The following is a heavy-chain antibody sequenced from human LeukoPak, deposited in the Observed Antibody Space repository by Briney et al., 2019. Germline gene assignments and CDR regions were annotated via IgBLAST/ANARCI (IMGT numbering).Heavy chain of an antibody. V-gene: IGHV4-59*08. CDR1: GGSIGTYY. J-gene: IGHJ6*03. CDR2: IYVTGT. CDR3: ATHIGGGIEDMDV. Sequence: SETLSLTCTVSGGSIGTYYWSWVRQSPGTGLEWIGYIYVTGTRYNPYLQSRVTISVDRSSNQFSLKMTSVTAADTAVYYCATHIGGGIEDMDVWGRGTKVTVSS. D-gene: IGHD3-16*02.